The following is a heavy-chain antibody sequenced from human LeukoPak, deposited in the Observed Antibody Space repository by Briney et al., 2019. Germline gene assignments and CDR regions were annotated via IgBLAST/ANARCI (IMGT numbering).Heavy chain of an antibody. J-gene: IGHJ3*01. D-gene: IGHD6-19*01. CDR2: ISWNTGFK. Sequence: GGSLRLSCAASGFIFDDYAMHWVRQVPGKGLEWVSGISWNTGFKGYVDSVKGRFTISRDDAKNSLYLQMNSLRVEDTALYYCAKASSGWYPYDAFDLWGQGTMVTVSS. V-gene: IGHV3-9*01. CDR1: GFIFDDYA. CDR3: AKASSGWYPYDAFDL.